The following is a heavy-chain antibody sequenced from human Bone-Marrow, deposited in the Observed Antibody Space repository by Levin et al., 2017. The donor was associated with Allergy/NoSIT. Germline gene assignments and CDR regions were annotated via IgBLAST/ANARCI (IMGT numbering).Heavy chain of an antibody. J-gene: IGHJ4*02. Sequence: GESLKISCAASGFSLSSYWMSWVRQGPGKGLESVANIKEDGSKIYYVESVKGRFTVSRDNAKNSLYLQMNGLTADDTAVYYCARKGLPDYLGQGTLVTVSS. V-gene: IGHV3-7*04. CDR2: IKEDGSKI. D-gene: IGHD5-12*01. CDR3: ARKGLPDY. CDR1: GFSLSSYW.